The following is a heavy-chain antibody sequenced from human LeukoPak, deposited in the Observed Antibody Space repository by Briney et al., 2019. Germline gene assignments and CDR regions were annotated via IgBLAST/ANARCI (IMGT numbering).Heavy chain of an antibody. Sequence: ASVKVSCKASGGTFSSYAISRVRQAPGQGLEWMGGIIPIFGTANYAQKFQGRVTITTDESTSTAYMELSSLRSEDTAVYYCARQAVAGQYFQHWGQGTLVTVSS. D-gene: IGHD6-19*01. CDR1: GGTFSSYA. V-gene: IGHV1-69*05. CDR3: ARQAVAGQYFQH. CDR2: IIPIFGTA. J-gene: IGHJ1*01.